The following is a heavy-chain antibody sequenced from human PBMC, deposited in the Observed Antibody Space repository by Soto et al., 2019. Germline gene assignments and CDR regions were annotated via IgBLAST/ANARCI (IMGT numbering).Heavy chain of an antibody. D-gene: IGHD2-2*01. CDR1: GYSFTSYW. Sequence: GESLKISCKGSGYSFTSYWIGWVRQMPGKGLEWMGIIYPGDSDTRYSPSFQGQVTISADKSISTAYLQWSSLKASDTAMYYCARRYCSSTSCTRGGWLDPWGQGALVTVSS. CDR3: ARRYCSSTSCTRGGWLDP. CDR2: IYPGDSDT. J-gene: IGHJ5*02. V-gene: IGHV5-51*01.